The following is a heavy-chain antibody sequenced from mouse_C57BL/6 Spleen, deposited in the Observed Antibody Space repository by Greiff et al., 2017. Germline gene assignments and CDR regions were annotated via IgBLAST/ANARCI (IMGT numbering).Heavy chain of an antibody. Sequence: EVQLQQSGPGLVKPSQSLSLTCSVTGYSITSGYYWNWIRQFPGNKLEWMGYISYDGSNNYNPSLKNRISITRDTSKNQFFLKLNSVTTEDTATYYCARDGDYYGSSLYFDYWGQGTTLTVSS. CDR3: ARDGDYYGSSLYFDY. CDR2: ISYDGSN. D-gene: IGHD1-1*01. J-gene: IGHJ2*01. CDR1: GYSITSGYY. V-gene: IGHV3-6*01.